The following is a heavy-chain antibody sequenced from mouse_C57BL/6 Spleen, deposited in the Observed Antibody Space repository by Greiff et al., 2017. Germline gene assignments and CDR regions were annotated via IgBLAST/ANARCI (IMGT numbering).Heavy chain of an antibody. D-gene: IGHD2-5*01. J-gene: IGHJ3*01. CDR3: ARSYYSNYEGFAY. Sequence: VQLQQSGPELVKPGASVKISCKASGYTFTDYSMNWVKQSHGKSLEWIGDINPNNGGTSYNQEFKGKATLTVDKSSSTAYMELRSLTSEDSAVYYCARSYYSNYEGFAYWGQGTLVTVSA. V-gene: IGHV1-26*01. CDR1: GYTFTDYS. CDR2: INPNNGGT.